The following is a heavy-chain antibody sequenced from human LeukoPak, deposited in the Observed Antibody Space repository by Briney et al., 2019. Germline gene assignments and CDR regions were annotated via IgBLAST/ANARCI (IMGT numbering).Heavy chain of an antibody. J-gene: IGHJ5*02. CDR2: INPSGGST. CDR1: GYTFTNYY. D-gene: IGHD3-22*01. CDR3: ATVGVYYYDSSGYNWFDP. Sequence: ASVKVSFKASGYTFTNYYMHWVRQAPGQGLEWMGIINPSGGSTSYAQKFQGRVTMTRDTSTSTVYMELSSLRSEDTAVYYCATVGVYYYDSSGYNWFDPWGQGTLVTVSS. V-gene: IGHV1-46*01.